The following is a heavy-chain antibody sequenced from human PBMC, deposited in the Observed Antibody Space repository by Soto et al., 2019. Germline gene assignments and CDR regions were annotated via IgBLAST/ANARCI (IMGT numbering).Heavy chain of an antibody. Sequence: PSETLSLTCTVSGGSISSYYWSWIRQPPGKGLEWIGYIYYSGSTNYNPSLKSRVTISVDTSKNQFSLKLSSVTAADTAVYYCARHFNDRELPVKGVYAFDIWGQGTMVTVSS. CDR2: IYYSGST. D-gene: IGHD3-22*01. CDR1: GGSISSYY. CDR3: ARHFNDRELPVKGVYAFDI. V-gene: IGHV4-59*08. J-gene: IGHJ3*02.